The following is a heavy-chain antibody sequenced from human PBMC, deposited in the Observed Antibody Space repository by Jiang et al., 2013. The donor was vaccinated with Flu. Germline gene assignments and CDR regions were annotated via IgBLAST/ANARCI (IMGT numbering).Heavy chain of an antibody. V-gene: IGHV1-69*01. CDR2: IIPIFGTA. J-gene: IGHJ4*02. D-gene: IGHD6-19*01. Sequence: QLVESGAEVKKPGSSVKVSCKASGGTFSSYAISWVRQAPGQGLEWMGGIIPIFGTANYAQKFQGRVTITADESTSTAYMELSSLRSEDTAVYYCAREGPRAVAGKVDYFDYWGQGTLVTVSS. CDR1: GGTFSSYA. CDR3: AREGPRAVAGKVDYFDY.